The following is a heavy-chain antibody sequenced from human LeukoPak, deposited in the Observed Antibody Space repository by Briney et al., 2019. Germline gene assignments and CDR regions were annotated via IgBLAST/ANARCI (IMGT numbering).Heavy chain of an antibody. V-gene: IGHV4-34*01. CDR2: INHSGST. Sequence: SEALSLTCAVYGGSFSGYYWSWIRQPPGKGLELIGEINHSGSTNYNPSLKSRVTISVDTSKNQFSLKLSSVTAADTAVYYCARSLGTSQNYYYYMDVWGKGTTVTVSS. CDR3: ARSLGTSQNYYYYMDV. J-gene: IGHJ6*03. CDR1: GGSFSGYY. D-gene: IGHD2-2*01.